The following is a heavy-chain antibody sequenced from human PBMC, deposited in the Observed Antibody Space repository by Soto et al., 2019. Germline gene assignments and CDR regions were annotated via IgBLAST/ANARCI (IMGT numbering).Heavy chain of an antibody. J-gene: IGHJ4*02. CDR1: GGSISSSTYY. D-gene: IGHD2-15*01. CDR3: ARGRKYQLLMRYCSGGSCLSGLGYFDY. V-gene: IGHV4-39*01. CDR2: FFYSGNN. Sequence: SETLSLTCTVSGGSISSSTYYWGWMRQPPGKGLEWIASFFYSGNNYYNPSLKSRVTISVDTSKNQFSLKLSSVTAADTAVYYCARGRKYQLLMRYCSGGSCLSGLGYFDYWGKGTLVTVSS.